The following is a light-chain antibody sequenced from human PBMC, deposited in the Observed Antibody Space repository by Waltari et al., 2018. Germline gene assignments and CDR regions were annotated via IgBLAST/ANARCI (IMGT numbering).Light chain of an antibody. V-gene: IGLV3-21*01. J-gene: IGLJ1*01. CDR1: NIGTKS. CDR2: SDS. Sequence: SYVLTQPPSVSVAPGESARITCGGNNIGTKSVHWYQQKPGQAPVLVICSDSDRPPGIPARFSGANSGNTATLTISGVEAGDEADYYCQVWEISRDQYVFGSGTEVTVL. CDR3: QVWEISRDQYV.